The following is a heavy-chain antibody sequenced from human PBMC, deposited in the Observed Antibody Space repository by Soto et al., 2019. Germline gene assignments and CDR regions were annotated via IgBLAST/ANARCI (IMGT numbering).Heavy chain of an antibody. V-gene: IGHV4-59*01. Sequence: QVQLQESGPGLVKPSETLSLTCTVSGGSISSYYWSWIRQPPGKGLEWIGYIYYSGSTNYNPSFKSRVTTSVDTSKNQFSLKLSSVTAADTAVYYCARVLWFGELLQHDAFDIWGQGTMVTVSS. D-gene: IGHD3-10*01. J-gene: IGHJ3*02. CDR2: IYYSGST. CDR1: GGSISSYY. CDR3: ARVLWFGELLQHDAFDI.